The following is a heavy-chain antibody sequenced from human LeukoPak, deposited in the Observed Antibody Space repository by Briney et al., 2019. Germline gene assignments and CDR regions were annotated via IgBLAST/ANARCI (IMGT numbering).Heavy chain of an antibody. Sequence: GGSLRLSCAASGFTFSDHYMDWVRQAPGKGLEWVGRTRNKANSYTTEYAASVKGRFTISRDDSKNSLSLQMNSLKTEDTAVYYCAKNTYYYDSSGYFPYYYYYYYMDVWGKGTTVTISS. CDR1: GFTFSDHY. D-gene: IGHD3-22*01. CDR3: AKNTYYYDSSGYFPYYYYYYYMDV. J-gene: IGHJ6*03. CDR2: TRNKANSYTT. V-gene: IGHV3-72*01.